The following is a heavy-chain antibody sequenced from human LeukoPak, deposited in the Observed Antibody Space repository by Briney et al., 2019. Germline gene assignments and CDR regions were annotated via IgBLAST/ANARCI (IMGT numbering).Heavy chain of an antibody. CDR3: ARDRDGYNSLDY. Sequence: PSQTLSLTCTVSGGSISSGSCYWSWIRQHPGKGLEWIGYIYYSGRTYYNPSLKSRLTISVDASNNQFSLRLSSATAADTAVYFCARDRDGYNSLDYWGQGTLVTVSS. CDR1: GGSISSGSCY. D-gene: IGHD5-24*01. CDR2: IYYSGRT. V-gene: IGHV4-31*03. J-gene: IGHJ4*02.